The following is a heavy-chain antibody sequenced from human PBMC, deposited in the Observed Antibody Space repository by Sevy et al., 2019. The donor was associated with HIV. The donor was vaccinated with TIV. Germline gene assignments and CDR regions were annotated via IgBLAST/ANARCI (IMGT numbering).Heavy chain of an antibody. Sequence: SQTLSLTCAISGDSVSSNSAAWNWIRQSPSRGLEWLGRTYYRSKWYNDYAVSVKSRITINPDTSSNQYSLQLNSVTPEDTAVYYCARAGGGGYCSGGSCYSSYYYFYGMDVWGQGTTVTVSS. CDR3: ARAGGGGYCSGGSCYSSYYYFYGMDV. CDR1: GDSVSSNSAA. V-gene: IGHV6-1*01. J-gene: IGHJ6*02. D-gene: IGHD2-15*01. CDR2: TYYRSKWYN.